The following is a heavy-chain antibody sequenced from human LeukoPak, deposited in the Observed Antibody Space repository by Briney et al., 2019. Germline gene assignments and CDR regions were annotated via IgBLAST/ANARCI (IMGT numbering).Heavy chain of an antibody. Sequence: GGSLRLSCAASGFTFSRYGMSWVRQAPGKGLEWVSAISGSGGRTDYADSVKGRFTISRDNSKNTLYLQMNSLRAEVTALYYCAKDADDYGDFYYYFDYWGQGTLVTVSS. V-gene: IGHV3-23*01. CDR3: AKDADDYGDFYYYFDY. CDR1: GFTFSRYG. CDR2: ISGSGGRT. J-gene: IGHJ4*02. D-gene: IGHD4-17*01.